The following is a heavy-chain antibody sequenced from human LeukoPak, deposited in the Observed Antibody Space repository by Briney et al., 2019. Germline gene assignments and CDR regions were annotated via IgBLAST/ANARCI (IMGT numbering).Heavy chain of an antibody. J-gene: IGHJ4*02. V-gene: IGHV3-64D*06. CDR2: IASNGGST. D-gene: IGHD1-1*01. Sequence: GGSLRLSCSASGFTFSTYGMHWVRQAPGKGLESVSAIASNGGSTYYADSVKGRFTISRDNSKNTLYLQMSSLRAEDTAVYYCVKITSVTGGDCWGQGTRLTVSS. CDR3: VKITSVTGGDC. CDR1: GFTFSTYG.